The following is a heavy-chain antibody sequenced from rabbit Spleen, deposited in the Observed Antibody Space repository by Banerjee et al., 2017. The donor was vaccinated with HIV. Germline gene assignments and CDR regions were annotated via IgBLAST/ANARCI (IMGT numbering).Heavy chain of an antibody. V-gene: IGHV1S45*01. D-gene: IGHD4-2*01. Sequence: QEQLVESGGGLVQPGGSLKLSCKASGFDFSRYGVSWVRQAPGKGLEWIACIYGGSSGSTYYASWANGRFTISKTSSTTVTLQMTSLTAADTATYFCVRGNNDNRWYAGGLWGPGTLVTVS. CDR2: IYGGSSGST. CDR3: VRGNNDNRWYAGGL. J-gene: IGHJ4*01. CDR1: GFDFSRYG.